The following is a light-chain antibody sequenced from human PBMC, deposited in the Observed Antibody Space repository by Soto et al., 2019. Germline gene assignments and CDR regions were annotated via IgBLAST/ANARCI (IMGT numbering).Light chain of an antibody. CDR2: RTN. CDR1: SGSVSTSYY. V-gene: IGLV8-61*01. J-gene: IGLJ3*02. CDR3: VLYMGSGTWV. Sequence: QTVVTQEPSFSVSPGRTVTLTCGLSSGSVSTSYYPSWYQQTPGQAPRTLIYRTNTRSSGVPDRFSGSILGNKAALTITGAQADDESDYYCVLYMGSGTWVFGGGTQLTVL.